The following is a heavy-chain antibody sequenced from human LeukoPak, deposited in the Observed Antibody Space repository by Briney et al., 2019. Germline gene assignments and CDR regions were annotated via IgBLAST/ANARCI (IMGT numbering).Heavy chain of an antibody. CDR1: GFTVNSKY. V-gene: IGHV3-53*01. D-gene: IGHD3-10*01. CDR2: IYGGGNT. J-gene: IGHJ6*02. Sequence: GGSLRLSCAASGFTVNSKYTSWVRQAPGKGLEWVSVIYGGGNTYYADSVKGRFTISRDTSKNALYLQMNSLRAEDTAVYYCARDLVGGGYGMDVWGQGTTDIVSS. CDR3: ARDLVGGGYGMDV.